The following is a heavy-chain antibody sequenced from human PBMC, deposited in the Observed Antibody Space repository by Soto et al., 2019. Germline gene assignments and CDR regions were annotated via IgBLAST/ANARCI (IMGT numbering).Heavy chain of an antibody. J-gene: IGHJ5*02. D-gene: IGHD4-4*01. CDR3: ARDRGSGYSIFDWFDP. CDR2: IIPIFGTA. CDR1: GGTFSSYA. Sequence: SVKVSCKASGGTFSSYAISWVRQAPGQGLEWMGGIIPIFGTANYAQKFQGRVTITADESTSTAYMELSSLRSEDTAVYYCARDRGSGYSIFDWFDPWGQGTLVTVSS. V-gene: IGHV1-69*13.